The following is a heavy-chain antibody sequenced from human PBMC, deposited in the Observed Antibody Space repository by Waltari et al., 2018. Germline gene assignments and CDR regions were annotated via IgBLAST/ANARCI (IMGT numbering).Heavy chain of an antibody. D-gene: IGHD6-6*01. CDR2: IYHSGST. CDR3: ARSHSSSTPWAAFDI. CDR1: GYSISSGYY. V-gene: IGHV4-38-2*01. Sequence: QVQLQESGPGLVKPSETLSLTCAVSGYSISSGYYWGWNRQPPGKGLEWIGSIYHSGSTYYNPSLKSRVTISVDTSKNQFSLKLSSVTAADTAVYYCARSHSSSTPWAAFDIWGQGTMVTVSS. J-gene: IGHJ3*02.